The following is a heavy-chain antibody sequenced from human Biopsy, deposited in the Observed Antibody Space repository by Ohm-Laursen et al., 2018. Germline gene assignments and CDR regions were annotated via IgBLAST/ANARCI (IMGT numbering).Heavy chain of an antibody. CDR3: AKHGSGWTGDDAFHI. Sequence: SDTLSLTCTVSGGSISGSSWSWIRQAPGKGLEWIGYISYSRDTNYNPSLKGRITISVDTSKNQSSLKLTSVTAADTAVYYCAKHGSGWTGDDAFHIWGQGTMVTASS. CDR1: GGSISGSS. D-gene: IGHD6-19*01. V-gene: IGHV4-59*08. CDR2: ISYSRDT. J-gene: IGHJ3*02.